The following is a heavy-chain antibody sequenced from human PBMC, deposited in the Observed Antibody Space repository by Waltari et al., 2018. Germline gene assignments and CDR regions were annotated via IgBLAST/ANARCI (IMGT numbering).Heavy chain of an antibody. V-gene: IGHV4-39*01. CDR1: GGSISSSSYY. Sequence: QLQLQESGPGLVKPSETLSLTCTVSGGSISSSSYYWGWLRQPPGKGLEWIGSIYYSGSTYYNPSLKSRVTISVDTSKNQFSLKLSSVTAADTAVYYCASLGAYYDFWSGYSDVWGQGTTVTVSS. CDR2: IYYSGST. D-gene: IGHD3-3*01. J-gene: IGHJ6*02. CDR3: ASLGAYYDFWSGYSDV.